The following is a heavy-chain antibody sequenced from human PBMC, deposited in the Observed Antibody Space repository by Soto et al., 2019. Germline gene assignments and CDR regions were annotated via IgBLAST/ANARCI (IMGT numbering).Heavy chain of an antibody. CDR2: ISAYNGNT. Sequence: QVQLVQSGAEVKKPGASVKVSCKASGYTFTSYGISWVRQAPGQGLEWMGWISAYNGNTNYAQKLQGRVTMTTDTSTSTAYMELRSLRSDDTAVYYCARELWFGEWLGGNDAFDIWGQGTMVTVSS. D-gene: IGHD3-10*01. CDR1: GYTFTSYG. J-gene: IGHJ3*02. CDR3: ARELWFGEWLGGNDAFDI. V-gene: IGHV1-18*01.